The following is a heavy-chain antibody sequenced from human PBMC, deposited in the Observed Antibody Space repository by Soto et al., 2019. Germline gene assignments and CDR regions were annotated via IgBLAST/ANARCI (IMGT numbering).Heavy chain of an antibody. Sequence: SETLSLTCAVYGGSFSGYYWSWIRQPPGKGLEWIGEINHSGSTNYNPSLKSRVTISVDTSKNQFSLKLSSVTAADTALYYCARVYYDILTVYYYPAYCGQCTLVPVSS. CDR2: INHSGST. V-gene: IGHV4-34*01. J-gene: IGHJ1*01. D-gene: IGHD3-9*01. CDR3: ARVYYDILTVYYYPAY. CDR1: GGSFSGYY.